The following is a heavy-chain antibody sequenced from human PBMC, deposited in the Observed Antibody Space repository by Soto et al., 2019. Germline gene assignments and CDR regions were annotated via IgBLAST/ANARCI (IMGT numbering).Heavy chain of an antibody. CDR1: GYTLTELS. J-gene: IGHJ4*02. Sequence: AAVKVSCKVSGYTLTELSMHWVRQAPGQRLEWMGWINAGNGNTKYSQKFQGRVTITRDTSASTAYMELSSLRSEDTAVYYCARDRRWELNYWGQGTLVTVSS. CDR2: INAGNGNT. D-gene: IGHD1-26*01. CDR3: ARDRRWELNY. V-gene: IGHV1-3*01.